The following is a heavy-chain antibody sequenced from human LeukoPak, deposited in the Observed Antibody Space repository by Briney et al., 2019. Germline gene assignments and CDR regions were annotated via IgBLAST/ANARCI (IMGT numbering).Heavy chain of an antibody. Sequence: GGSLRLSCAASGFTFRSYAMSWVRQAPGKGLEWVSAISGSGGSTYYADSVKGRFTISRDNSKNTLYLQMNSLRAEDTAVYYCARDIGSSAWYLFDSWGQGTLVTVSS. CDR1: GFTFRSYA. CDR2: ISGSGGST. J-gene: IGHJ4*02. D-gene: IGHD6-19*01. CDR3: ARDIGSSAWYLFDS. V-gene: IGHV3-23*01.